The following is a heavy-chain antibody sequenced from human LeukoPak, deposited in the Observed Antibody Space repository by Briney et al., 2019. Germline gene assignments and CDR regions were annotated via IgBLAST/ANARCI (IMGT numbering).Heavy chain of an antibody. Sequence: PGGSLRLSCAASGFTFSSYTMNWVRQAPGKGLGWVSYITSSSSTIYYADSVKGRFTISRDNAKNSLYLQMNSLRAEDTAVYYCARLWRRDYYDSKALGYWGQGTLVTVSS. CDR2: ITSSSSTI. CDR3: ARLWRRDYYDSKALGY. V-gene: IGHV3-48*04. CDR1: GFTFSSYT. J-gene: IGHJ4*02. D-gene: IGHD3-22*01.